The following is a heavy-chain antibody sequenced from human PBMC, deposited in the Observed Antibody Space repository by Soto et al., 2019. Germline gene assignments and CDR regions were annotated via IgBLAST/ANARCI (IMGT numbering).Heavy chain of an antibody. Sequence: QVQLVQSGAEVKKPGASVKVSCKASGYTFTSYDINWVRQATGQGLEWMGWMNPNSGNTGYAQKFQGRVTMTRNTSISTAYMELSSLRSEDTAVYYCARVPVYGDYVSGSFDYWGQGTLVTVSS. CDR1: GYTFTSYD. J-gene: IGHJ4*02. CDR2: MNPNSGNT. D-gene: IGHD4-17*01. CDR3: ARVPVYGDYVSGSFDY. V-gene: IGHV1-8*01.